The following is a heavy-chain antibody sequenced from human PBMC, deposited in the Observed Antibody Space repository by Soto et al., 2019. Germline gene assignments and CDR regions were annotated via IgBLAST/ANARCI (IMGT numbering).Heavy chain of an antibody. CDR1: GGAFRNYD. D-gene: IGHD3-9*01. Sequence: QVQLVQSGAEVKKPGSSVKVSCKVSGGAFRNYDVSWVRQAPGQGLEWMGGIIPPFDKTTYAVKFQDRVTITADESTSTVYMALSSLRSDDTAVYYCARGLGRLPTPFDIATAFDYRGQGTLLTVSS. V-gene: IGHV1-69*12. CDR3: ARGLGRLPTPFDIATAFDY. CDR2: IIPPFDKT. J-gene: IGHJ4*02.